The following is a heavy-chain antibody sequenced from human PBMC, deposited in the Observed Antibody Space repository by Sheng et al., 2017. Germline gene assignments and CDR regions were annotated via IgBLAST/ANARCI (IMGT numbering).Heavy chain of an antibody. CDR2: VSHSGST. CDR3: ARWGYCSSTSCYIGLGRIDAFDI. V-gene: IGHV4-38-2*01. Sequence: QVQLQESGPGLVKLSETLSLTCAVSGYSIGSGYYWGWIRQPPGKGLEWIGSVSHSGSTYYNPSLKSRVTISVDTSKNQFSLKLSSVTAADTAVYYCARWGYCSSTSCYIGLGRIDAFDIWGQGTMV. J-gene: IGHJ3*02. D-gene: IGHD2-2*02. CDR1: GYSIGSGYY.